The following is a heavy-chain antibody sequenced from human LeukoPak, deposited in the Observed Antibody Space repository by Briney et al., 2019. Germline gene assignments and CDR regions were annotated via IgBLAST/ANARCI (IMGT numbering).Heavy chain of an antibody. Sequence: GGSLRLSCAASGFTFSSYAMSWVRQAPGKGLEWVSAISGSGGSTYYADSVKGRFTISRDNSKNTLYLQMNSLRAEDTAVYYCARGRLSYSPQARGIAVAGSGYFDYWGQGTLVTVSS. D-gene: IGHD6-19*01. V-gene: IGHV3-23*01. CDR1: GFTFSSYA. CDR3: ARGRLSYSPQARGIAVAGSGYFDY. CDR2: ISGSGGST. J-gene: IGHJ4*02.